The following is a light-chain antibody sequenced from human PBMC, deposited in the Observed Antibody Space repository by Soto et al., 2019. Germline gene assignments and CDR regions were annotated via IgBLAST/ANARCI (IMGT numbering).Light chain of an antibody. Sequence: QSALTQPASVSGSLGQSITISCTGTSSDVGTYNLVSWYQQYPGKAPRLMIYEVDKRPSGVSNRFSGSKSGNTASLTISGLQAADEADYYCCSHSGTITYVLGSGTKLPVL. CDR2: EVD. V-gene: IGLV2-23*02. CDR1: SSDVGTYNL. J-gene: IGLJ1*01. CDR3: CSHSGTITYV.